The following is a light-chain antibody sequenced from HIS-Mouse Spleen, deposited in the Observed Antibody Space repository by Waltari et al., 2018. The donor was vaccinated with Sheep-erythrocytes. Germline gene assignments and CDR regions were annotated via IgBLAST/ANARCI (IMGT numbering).Light chain of an antibody. CDR3: RQALQTPICT. V-gene: IGKV2-28*01. Sequence: DIVMIQSSIPHPVTPGDPASISCRSSQRLLHSNGYIYLDWYLQNPGQSPQLLIYLGSNRASGVPDRFSGRESDTDVTLEISRVEAGNVGVYYCRQALQTPICTFGPGTKVD. J-gene: IGKJ3*01. CDR2: LGS. CDR1: QRLLHSNGYIY.